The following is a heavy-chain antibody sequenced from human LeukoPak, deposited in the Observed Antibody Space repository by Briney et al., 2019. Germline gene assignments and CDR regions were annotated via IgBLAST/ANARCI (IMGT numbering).Heavy chain of an antibody. D-gene: IGHD2-2*02. CDR2: IYWNDDK. CDR1: GFSLSTSGVG. Sequence: SGPTLVNPTQTLTLTCTFSGFSLSTSGVGVGWIRQPPGKALEWLALIYWNDDKRYSPSLKSRLTIAKDTSKNQVVLTMTNMDPVDTATYYSAHSLSGAAAIPDYFDYWGQGTLVTVSS. CDR3: AHSLSGAAAIPDYFDY. J-gene: IGHJ4*02. V-gene: IGHV2-5*01.